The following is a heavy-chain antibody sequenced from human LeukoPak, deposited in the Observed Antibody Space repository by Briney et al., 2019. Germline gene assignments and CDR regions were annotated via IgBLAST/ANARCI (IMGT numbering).Heavy chain of an antibody. J-gene: IGHJ2*01. CDR1: GGSISSYY. V-gene: IGHV4-4*08. Sequence: SETLSLTCTVSGGSISSYYWSWIRQPPGKELEWIGNISPSGSTNYNPSLKSRVTISVDTSKRHISLRLSSVTAADTAVYYCATDYGGNSDWYFDLWGRGTLVTVSS. D-gene: IGHD4-23*01. CDR2: ISPSGST. CDR3: ATDYGGNSDWYFDL.